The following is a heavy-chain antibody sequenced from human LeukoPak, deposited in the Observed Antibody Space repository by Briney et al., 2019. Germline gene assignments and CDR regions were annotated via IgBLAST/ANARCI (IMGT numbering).Heavy chain of an antibody. CDR2: ISSSGSTI. Sequence: GGSLRLSCAASGFTFSDYYMSWIRQAPGKGLEWVSYISSSGSTIYYADSVKGRFTISRDNAKNSLYLQMNSLRAEDTAVYYCARLIFAVAGQNYYYYYMDVWGKGTTVTISS. D-gene: IGHD3-3*01. V-gene: IGHV3-11*04. CDR1: GFTFSDYY. CDR3: ARLIFAVAGQNYYYYYMDV. J-gene: IGHJ6*03.